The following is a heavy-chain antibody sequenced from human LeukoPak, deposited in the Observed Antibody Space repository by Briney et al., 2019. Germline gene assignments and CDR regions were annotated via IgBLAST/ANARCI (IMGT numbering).Heavy chain of an antibody. Sequence: SVKVSCKASGGTFANYAITWVRQAPGQGLEWMGGIIPIFGTANYAQKFQGRVTITADESTSTAYMELSSLRSDDTAVYYCARGLVKPLRGYYYYGMDVWGQGTTVTVSS. V-gene: IGHV1-69*13. J-gene: IGHJ6*02. CDR3: ARGLVKPLRGYYYYGMDV. CDR1: GGTFANYA. D-gene: IGHD1-14*01. CDR2: IIPIFGTA.